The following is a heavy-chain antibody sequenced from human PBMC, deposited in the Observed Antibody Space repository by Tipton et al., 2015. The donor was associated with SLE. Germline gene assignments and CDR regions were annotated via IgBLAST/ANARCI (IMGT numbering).Heavy chain of an antibody. J-gene: IGHJ6*03. CDR2: ISYDGSNK. Sequence: SLRLSCAASGFILSSYAMHWVRQAPGKGLEWVAVISYDGSNKYYADSVKGRFTISRDNAKNSLYLQMNSLRAEDTAVYYCARGGRGIAAAGYYYYYYMDVWGKGTTVTVSS. V-gene: IGHV3-30*04. CDR3: ARGGRGIAAAGYYYYYYMDV. CDR1: GFILSSYA. D-gene: IGHD6-13*01.